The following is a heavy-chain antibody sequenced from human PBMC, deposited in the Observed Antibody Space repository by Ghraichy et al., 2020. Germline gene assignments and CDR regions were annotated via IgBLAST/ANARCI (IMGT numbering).Heavy chain of an antibody. CDR3: AHRREGPNAFDI. CDR1: GFSLSSSGVG. D-gene: IGHD1-26*01. V-gene: IGHV2-5*01. J-gene: IGHJ3*02. CDR2: IKWNDDK. Sequence: SGPTLVKPTQTLTLTGAFSGFSLSSSGVGVGWIRQPPRKALEWLALIKWNDDKRYSPALQNRLTVTKDTSKNQVVLTMTNMDPGDTATYYCAHRREGPNAFDIWGQGTMVTVSS.